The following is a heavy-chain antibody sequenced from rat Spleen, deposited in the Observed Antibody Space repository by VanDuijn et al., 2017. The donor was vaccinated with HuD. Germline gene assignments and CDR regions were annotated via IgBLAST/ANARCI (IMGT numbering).Heavy chain of an antibody. Sequence: QVQLKESGPGLVQPSQTLSLTCTVSGFSLTSYNVHWVRQPPGKGLEWMGRMRFNGDTSYNSVLKSRLSISRDTSKNQVFLKVNSLQTDDTATYYCTRDSYLPAYFFDYWGQGVMVTVSS. V-gene: IGHV2-63*01. CDR3: TRDSYLPAYFFDY. CDR1: GFSLTSYN. D-gene: IGHD1-2*01. CDR2: MRFNGDT. J-gene: IGHJ2*01.